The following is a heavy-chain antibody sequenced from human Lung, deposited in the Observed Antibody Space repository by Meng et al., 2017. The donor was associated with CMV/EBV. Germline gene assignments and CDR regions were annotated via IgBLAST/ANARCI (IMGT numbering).Heavy chain of an antibody. CDR3: ARRSSTSLEGAFDI. J-gene: IGHJ3*02. CDR2: IYPGDSDT. D-gene: IGHD2-2*01. CDR1: GYSSTSYW. Sequence: SGYSSTSYWIGWVRQMPGKGLEWMGIIYPGDSDTRYSPSFQGQVTISADKSISTAYLQWSSLKASDTAMYYCARRSSTSLEGAFDIWGQGTMVTVSS. V-gene: IGHV5-51*01.